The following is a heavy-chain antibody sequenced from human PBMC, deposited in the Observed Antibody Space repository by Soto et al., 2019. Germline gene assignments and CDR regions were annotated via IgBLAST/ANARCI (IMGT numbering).Heavy chain of an antibody. J-gene: IGHJ5*02. CDR3: VREGGRSGSVFRGRGYNWFDP. CDR1: GFTFNTYT. V-gene: IGHV3-21*01. D-gene: IGHD6-25*01. Sequence: GGSLRLSCAASGFTFNTYTMNWVRQAPGKGLEWVSSISGSSNYIYYADSLKGRFTISRDNAKNSLYLRMSSLRGEDTALYYCVREGGRSGSVFRGRGYNWFDPWGQGTLVTVSS. CDR2: ISGSSNYI.